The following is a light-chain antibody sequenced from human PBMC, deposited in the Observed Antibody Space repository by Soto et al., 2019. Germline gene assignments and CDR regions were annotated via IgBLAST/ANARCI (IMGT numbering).Light chain of an antibody. V-gene: IGLV2-14*01. CDR1: SHDIVAYDY. CDR2: GVR. CDR3: ASLTTNRVYV. J-gene: IGLJ1*01. Sequence: QSSPTHPTSVSSSAGHSITISFTGNSHDIVAYDYVSWYQQHPVKAPRLLIYGVRNRPSGIPSRFSASKYGLTASLTISGLQAEDEADYYCASLTTNRVYVLGPGTKVT.